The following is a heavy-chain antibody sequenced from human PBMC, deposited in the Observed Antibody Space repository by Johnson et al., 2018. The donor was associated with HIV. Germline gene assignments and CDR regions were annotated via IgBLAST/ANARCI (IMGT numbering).Heavy chain of an antibody. CDR1: GFTFSSYG. Sequence: QVLLVESGGGVVQPGGSLRLSCAASGFTFSSYGMHWVRQAQGKGLEWVAVISYDGSNKYYADSVKGRFTISRDNSKNTLYLQMNSLRAEDTAVYYCAKDRAFDIWDQGTMVTVSS. CDR2: ISYDGSNK. V-gene: IGHV3-30*18. J-gene: IGHJ3*02. CDR3: AKDRAFDI.